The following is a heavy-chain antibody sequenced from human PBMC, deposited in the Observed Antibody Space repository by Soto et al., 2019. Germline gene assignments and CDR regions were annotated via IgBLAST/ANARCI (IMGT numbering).Heavy chain of an antibody. CDR2: ISWNSGSI. J-gene: IGHJ4*02. V-gene: IGHV3-9*01. CDR1: GFTFDDYA. D-gene: IGHD2-15*01. Sequence: EVQLVESGGGLVQPGRSLRLSCAASGFTFDDYAMHWVRQAPGKGLEWVSGISWNSGSIGYADSVKGRFTISRDNAKNSLYLQMNSLRAEDTDLYYCAKGWGYCSGGSCQLRASVAFDYWGQGTLVTVSS. CDR3: AKGWGYCSGGSCQLRASVAFDY.